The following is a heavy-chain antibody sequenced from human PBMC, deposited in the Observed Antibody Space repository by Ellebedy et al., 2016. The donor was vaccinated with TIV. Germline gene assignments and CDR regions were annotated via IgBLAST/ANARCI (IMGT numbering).Heavy chain of an antibody. Sequence: MPSETLSLTCAVYGGSFSGYYWSWIRQPPGKGLEWIGEINHSGSTNYNPSLKSRVTISADTSKNQFSLKLSSVTAADTAVYYCARVGAMTTESDYWGQGTLVTVSS. CDR2: INHSGST. CDR3: ARVGAMTTESDY. D-gene: IGHD4-17*01. J-gene: IGHJ4*02. V-gene: IGHV4-34*01. CDR1: GGSFSGYY.